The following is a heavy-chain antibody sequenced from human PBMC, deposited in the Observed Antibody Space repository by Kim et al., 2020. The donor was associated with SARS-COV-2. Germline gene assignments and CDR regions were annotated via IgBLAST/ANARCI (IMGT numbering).Heavy chain of an antibody. CDR3: ARDVTTGYWGYDSSGQTWFDP. D-gene: IGHD3-22*01. Sequence: SVKVSCKASGGTFSSYAISWVRQAPGQGLEWMGGIIPIFGTANYAQKFQGRVTITADESTSTAYMELSSLRSEDTAVYYCARDVTTGYWGYDSSGQTWFDPWGQGTLVTVSS. J-gene: IGHJ5*02. V-gene: IGHV1-69*13. CDR1: GGTFSSYA. CDR2: IIPIFGTA.